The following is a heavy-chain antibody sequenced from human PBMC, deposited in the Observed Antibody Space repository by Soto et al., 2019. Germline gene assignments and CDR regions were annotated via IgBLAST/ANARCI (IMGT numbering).Heavy chain of an antibody. CDR3: TTLGHYYQRSGYSVFDS. CDR2: ISSDGNKI. CDR1: GFSFSDYP. Sequence: PGGSLRLSCAGSGFSFSDYPMHWVRQAPGKGLDWVAVISSDGNKIYYADSVRGRFTISRDKSGNTLYLQMNSLRPEDTAVYYCTTLGHYYQRSGYSVFDSWGHGTLVTGSS. J-gene: IGHJ4*01. V-gene: IGHV3-30-3*01. D-gene: IGHD3-22*01.